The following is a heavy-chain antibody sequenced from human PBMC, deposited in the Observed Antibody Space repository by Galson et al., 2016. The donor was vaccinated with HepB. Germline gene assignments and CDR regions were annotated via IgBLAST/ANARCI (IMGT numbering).Heavy chain of an antibody. V-gene: IGHV3-30*18. J-gene: IGHJ4*02. CDR1: GFTFSSYG. Sequence: SLRLSCAASGFTFSSYGMHWVRQAPGKGLEWVAVISYDGSNKYYADSVKGRFTISRDNSKNTLYLQMNSLRAEDTAVCYCAKWGGSGYDWARLDYWGQGTLVTV. CDR3: AKWGGSGYDWARLDY. CDR2: ISYDGSNK. D-gene: IGHD5-12*01.